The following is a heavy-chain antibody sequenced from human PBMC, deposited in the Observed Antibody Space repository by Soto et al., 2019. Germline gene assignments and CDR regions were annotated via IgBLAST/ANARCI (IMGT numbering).Heavy chain of an antibody. Sequence: GGSLRLSCAASGFTFSSYWMHWVRQAPGKGLVWVSRINSDGSSTSYADSVKGRFTISRDNAKNTLYLQMNSLRAEDTAVYYCARETMTSYYFDYWGQGTLVTVSS. V-gene: IGHV3-74*01. CDR2: INSDGSST. CDR1: GFTFSSYW. CDR3: ARETMTSYYFDY. J-gene: IGHJ4*02.